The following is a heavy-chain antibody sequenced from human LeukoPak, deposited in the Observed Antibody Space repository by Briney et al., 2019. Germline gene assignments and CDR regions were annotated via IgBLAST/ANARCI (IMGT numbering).Heavy chain of an antibody. J-gene: IGHJ4*02. CDR3: AREGSYSIYFDY. Sequence: PSETLSLTCTISGGSISSYYWSWIRQPPGKGLEWIGYIYYSGSTNYNPSLKSRVTISVDTSKNQFSLKLSSVTAADTAVYYCAREGSYSIYFDYWGQGTLVTVSS. CDR1: GGSISSYY. CDR2: IYYSGST. D-gene: IGHD6-13*01. V-gene: IGHV4-59*12.